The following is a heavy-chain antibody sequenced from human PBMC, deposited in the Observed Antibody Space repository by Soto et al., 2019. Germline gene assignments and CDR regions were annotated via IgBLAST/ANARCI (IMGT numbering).Heavy chain of an antibody. Sequence: ASVKVSCKASGYTFSTYGITWVRQAPGQGLEWMGWISAYNGNTNYAQKLQGRLTMTTDTSTSTAYMELRSLRSDDTAVYYCAREFTQSKVTPIRYWGQGTLATVSS. D-gene: IGHD4-17*01. J-gene: IGHJ4*02. V-gene: IGHV1-18*01. CDR2: ISAYNGNT. CDR3: AREFTQSKVTPIRY. CDR1: GYTFSTYG.